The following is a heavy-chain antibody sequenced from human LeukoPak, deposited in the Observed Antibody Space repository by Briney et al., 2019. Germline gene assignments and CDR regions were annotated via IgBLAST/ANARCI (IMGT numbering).Heavy chain of an antibody. J-gene: IGHJ6*03. CDR1: GFTVSSNY. Sequence: GGSLRLSCAASGFTVSSNYMNWVRQAPGKGLEWVSIIYSGGSTYYADSVKGRFTISRDNAKNSLYLQMNSLRAEDTAVYYCARGAYDYVWGSYRHYYMDVWGKGTTVTVSS. CDR3: ARGAYDYVWGSYRHYYMDV. CDR2: IYSGGST. D-gene: IGHD3-16*02. V-gene: IGHV3-53*01.